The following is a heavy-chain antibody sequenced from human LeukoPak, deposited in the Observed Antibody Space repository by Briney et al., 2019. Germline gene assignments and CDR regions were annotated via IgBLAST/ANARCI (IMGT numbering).Heavy chain of an antibody. J-gene: IGHJ4*02. CDR2: IRNKDNSYAT. V-gene: IGHV3-73*01. CDR1: GFIFSGSA. D-gene: IGHD4-17*01. CDR3: TTFEYGDYGGY. Sequence: QPGGSLRLSCAASGFIFSGSAMHWVRQAPGKGREGVVRIRNKDNSYATAYAAAVKGRFTISRDDSKNTAYLQMNSLNTEDTAVYYCTTFEYGDYGGYWGQGTLVTVSS.